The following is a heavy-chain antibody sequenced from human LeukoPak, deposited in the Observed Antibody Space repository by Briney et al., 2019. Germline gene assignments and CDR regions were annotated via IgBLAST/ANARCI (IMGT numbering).Heavy chain of an antibody. Sequence: SGTLSLTCTVSGVSISSFYWSWIRQPPGKGLECIGYIYYSGSTNYNPALKSRVTMSVDTSKNQFSLKPSSVTAADTAVYYCARAGYGVGDTAQHYFDYWGQGTLVTVSS. CDR1: GVSISSFY. CDR2: IYYSGST. V-gene: IGHV4-59*01. CDR3: ARAGYGVGDTAQHYFDY. D-gene: IGHD1-26*01. J-gene: IGHJ4*02.